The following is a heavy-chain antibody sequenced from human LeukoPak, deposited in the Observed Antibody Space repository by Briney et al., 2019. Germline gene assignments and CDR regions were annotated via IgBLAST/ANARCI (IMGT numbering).Heavy chain of an antibody. CDR2: INPSGGST. J-gene: IGHJ4*02. CDR1: GYTFTSYY. V-gene: IGHV1-46*01. Sequence: ASVKVSCKASGYTFTSYYMHWVRQAPGQGLEWMGIINPSGGSTSYAQKFQGRVTMTRDMSTSTVYMELSSLRSEDTAAYYCARTTTAVTLFDYWGQGTLVTVSS. D-gene: IGHD4-23*01. CDR3: ARTTTAVTLFDY.